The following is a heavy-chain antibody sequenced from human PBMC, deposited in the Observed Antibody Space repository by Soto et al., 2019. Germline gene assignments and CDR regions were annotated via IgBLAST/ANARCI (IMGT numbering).Heavy chain of an antibody. V-gene: IGHV4-59*03. CDR2: LYNTGST. CDR3: AGMSFTVFGEVIDNFYFYGMDV. CDR1: GGSISGYY. Sequence: SETLSLTCNVSGGSISGYYWTWIRQPPGKGLEWIGYLYNTGSTNYNPSLKSRVTISLDTSKNQFFLNLSSVTAADTAVYYCAGMSFTVFGEVIDNFYFYGMDVWGQGTTVTVSS. J-gene: IGHJ6*01. D-gene: IGHD3-3*01.